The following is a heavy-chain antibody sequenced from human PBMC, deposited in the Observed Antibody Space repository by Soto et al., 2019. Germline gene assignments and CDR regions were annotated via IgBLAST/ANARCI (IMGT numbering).Heavy chain of an antibody. D-gene: IGHD2-15*01. CDR3: ARRDCSGGSCLGKDAFDI. CDR1: GGSISSGGYY. J-gene: IGHJ3*02. Sequence: PSETLSLTCTVSGGSISSGGYYWSWIRQHPGKGLEWIGYIYYSGSTYYNPSLKSRVTISVDTSKYQFSLKLSSVTAADTAVYYCARRDCSGGSCLGKDAFDIWGQGTMVTVSS. V-gene: IGHV4-31*03. CDR2: IYYSGST.